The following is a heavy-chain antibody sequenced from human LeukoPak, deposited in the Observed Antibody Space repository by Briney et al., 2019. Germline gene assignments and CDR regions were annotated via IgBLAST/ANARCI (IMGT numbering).Heavy chain of an antibody. Sequence: GESLKISCAASGFTFSSYAMSWVRQAPGKGLEWVSAISGSGGSTYYADSVKGRFTISRENSKNTLYLQMNSLRAEDTAVYYCAKTATWIGGWLSYWGQGTLVTVSS. V-gene: IGHV3-23*01. CDR3: AKTATWIGGWLSY. CDR1: GFTFSSYA. J-gene: IGHJ4*02. D-gene: IGHD6-19*01. CDR2: ISGSGGST.